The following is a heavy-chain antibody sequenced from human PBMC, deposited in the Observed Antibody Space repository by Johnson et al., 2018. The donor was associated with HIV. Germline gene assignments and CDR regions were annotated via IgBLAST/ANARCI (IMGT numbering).Heavy chain of an antibody. CDR1: GITVNTNY. J-gene: IGHJ3*02. D-gene: IGHD4-17*01. V-gene: IGHV3-66*01. Sequence: VQLVESGGGLVQSGESLRLSCAASGITVNTNYMSWVRRAPGKGLEWVSVIFSVGNTYYADSVKGRFTISRDNSKNTLYLQMNSLRAEDTAVYYCATQEDYGDYYGAFDIWGQGTMVTVSS. CDR2: IFSVGNT. CDR3: ATQEDYGDYYGAFDI.